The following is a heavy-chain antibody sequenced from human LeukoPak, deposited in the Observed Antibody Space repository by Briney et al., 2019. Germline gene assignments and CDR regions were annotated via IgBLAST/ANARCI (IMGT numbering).Heavy chain of an antibody. Sequence: SETLSLTCSVSGGSLSTYYWTCTRQPPGKGLEWIGLIHQSGRTEYNPSLKSRVTMSLDTSRNQFSLKMSTVAAADTAVYYCSREQYTSGGSGWFGMDVWGQGTTVTVSS. V-gene: IGHV4-59*12. CDR1: GGSLSTYY. J-gene: IGHJ6*02. D-gene: IGHD6-19*01. CDR3: SREQYTSGGSGWFGMDV. CDR2: IHQSGRT.